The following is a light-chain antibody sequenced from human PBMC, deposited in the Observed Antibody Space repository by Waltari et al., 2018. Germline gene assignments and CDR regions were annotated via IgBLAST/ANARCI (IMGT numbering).Light chain of an antibody. V-gene: IGKV1-39*01. CDR1: HSISSY. Sequence: IQMTQSPSSLSASVGDRVTITCRASHSISSYLNWYQQKPGKAPKLLIYAASSLQSGVPARFSGSGSGTDFTLTISSLQPADFATYYCQQSYSTPWTFGQGTKVEIK. CDR3: QQSYSTPWT. CDR2: AAS. J-gene: IGKJ1*01.